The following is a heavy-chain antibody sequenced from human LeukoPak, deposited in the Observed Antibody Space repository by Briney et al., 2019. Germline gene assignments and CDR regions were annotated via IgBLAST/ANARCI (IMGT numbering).Heavy chain of an antibody. J-gene: IGHJ4*02. CDR1: GFTFSSYA. V-gene: IGHV3-23*01. CDR3: AKAYYGDYAGY. D-gene: IGHD4-17*01. Sequence: TGGSLRLSCAASGFTFSSYAMSWVRQAPGKGLEWVSAISGSGGSTYYADSMKGRFTISRDNSKNTLYLQMNSLRAEDTAVYYCAKAYYGDYAGYWGQGTLVTVSS. CDR2: ISGSGGST.